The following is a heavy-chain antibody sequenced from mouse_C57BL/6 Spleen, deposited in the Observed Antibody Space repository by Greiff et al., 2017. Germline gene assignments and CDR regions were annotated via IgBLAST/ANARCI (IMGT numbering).Heavy chain of an antibody. CDR3: ARREDYDGYFDY. CDR1: GYTFTDYY. Sequence: VQLQQSGAELVRPGASVKLSCKASGYTFTDYYINWVKQRPGQGLEWIARIYPGSGNTYYNEKFKGKATLTAEKSSSTAYMQLSSLTSEDSAVYFCARREDYDGYFDYWGQGTTLTVSS. J-gene: IGHJ2*01. CDR2: IYPGSGNT. D-gene: IGHD2-4*01. V-gene: IGHV1-76*01.